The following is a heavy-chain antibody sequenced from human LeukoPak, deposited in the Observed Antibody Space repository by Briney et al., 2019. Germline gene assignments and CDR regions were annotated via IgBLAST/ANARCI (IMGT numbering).Heavy chain of an antibody. J-gene: IGHJ4*02. V-gene: IGHV3-30*02. D-gene: IGHD3-10*01. CDR2: IQYDGSKK. Sequence: GGSLRLSCVASGFTFSSNGMHWIRQAPGKGLEWVTFIQYDGSKKYYADSVKGRFTISRDNSKNTLYLEMNSLRAEDTAVYYCARGLDNYGSGSSDWGQGTLVTVSS. CDR1: GFTFSSNG. CDR3: ARGLDNYGSGSSD.